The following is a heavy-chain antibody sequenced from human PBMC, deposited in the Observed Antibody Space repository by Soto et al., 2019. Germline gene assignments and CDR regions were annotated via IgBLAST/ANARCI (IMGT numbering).Heavy chain of an antibody. CDR3: ARGRVALWFDP. CDR1: GCSISSGGYY. CDR2: IYYSGST. Sequence: SETLSLTCTFSGCSISSGGYYWSWIRQHPGKGLEWIGYIYYSGSTYYNPSLKSRVTISVDTSKNQFSLKLSSVTAADTAVYYCARGRVALWFDPWGQGTLVTVSS. J-gene: IGHJ5*02. D-gene: IGHD3-3*01. V-gene: IGHV4-31*03.